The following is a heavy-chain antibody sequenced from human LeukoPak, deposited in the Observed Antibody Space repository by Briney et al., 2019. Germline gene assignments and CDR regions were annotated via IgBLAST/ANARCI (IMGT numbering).Heavy chain of an antibody. J-gene: IGHJ4*02. D-gene: IGHD4-23*01. V-gene: IGHV3-74*01. Sequence: GGSLRLSCAVSGSTLGSYWMHWVRQAPGQGLAWVSRVNTYGSSTTYAESVKGRFTISKDNAKNTLYLQMNSLRAEDTAVYYCARMGSTVGPLWGQGTLVTVSS. CDR1: GSTLGSYW. CDR2: VNTYGSST. CDR3: ARMGSTVGPL.